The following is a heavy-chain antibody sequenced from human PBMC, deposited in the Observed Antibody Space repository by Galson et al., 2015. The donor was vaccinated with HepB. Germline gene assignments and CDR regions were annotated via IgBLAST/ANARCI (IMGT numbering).Heavy chain of an antibody. CDR2: IKEDGSEK. J-gene: IGHJ4*02. D-gene: IGHD6-6*01. V-gene: IGHV3-7*03. CDR3: ARNRGISYYFDY. CDR1: GFRFNHYW. Sequence: SLRLSCAASGFRFNHYWMSWVRQAPGKGLEWVANIKEDGSEKYYVDSVKGRFIISRDNAQTSLYLQINSLRTEDTAVYYCARNRGISYYFDYWGQGTLVTVSS.